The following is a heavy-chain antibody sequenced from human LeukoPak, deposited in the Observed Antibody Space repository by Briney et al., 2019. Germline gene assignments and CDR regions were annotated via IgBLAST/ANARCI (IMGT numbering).Heavy chain of an antibody. CDR1: GGSISGGDCY. CDR2: ISNSGST. D-gene: IGHD3-3*01. Sequence: SETLSLTCAVYGGSISGGDCYWDWIRQTPGKGLECIGYISNSGSTYYNPSRRSRISISSDTSTNQFSLRLNSVIAAVTAVYYCARSAEFGSGRDARQNWTDTWGQGILVTVSS. V-gene: IGHV4-30-4*08. CDR3: ARSAEFGSGRDARQNWTDT. J-gene: IGHJ5*02.